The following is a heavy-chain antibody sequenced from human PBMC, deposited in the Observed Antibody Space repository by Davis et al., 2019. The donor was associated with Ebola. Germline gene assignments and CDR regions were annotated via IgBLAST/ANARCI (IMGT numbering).Heavy chain of an antibody. D-gene: IGHD1-1*01. CDR2: HYSVNGNT. CDR1: GYTFTSYS. V-gene: IGHV1-3*01. CDR3: ARSKAVHDAFDV. J-gene: IGHJ3*01. Sequence: ASVKVSCKASGYTFTSYSMHWLRQAPGQRLEWMGWHYSVNGNTYYSQKFQGRVSVTMDTSASIAYMELSSLRSEDTAVYYCARSKAVHDAFDVWGQGTLITVSS.